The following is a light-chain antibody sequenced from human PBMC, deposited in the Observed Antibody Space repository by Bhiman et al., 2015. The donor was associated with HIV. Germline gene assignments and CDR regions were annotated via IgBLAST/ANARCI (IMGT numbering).Light chain of an antibody. Sequence: QLVLTQPPSVSGAPGQRVTISCTGSSSNIGAGYDVHWYQQLPGTAPKLLIYGNNNRPSGVPDRFSGSKSDTSASLAITGLQAGDEADYFCQSYDSSLSGYVFGTGTKVTVL. V-gene: IGLV1-40*01. CDR2: GNN. CDR3: QSYDSSLSGYV. CDR1: SSNIGAGYD. J-gene: IGLJ1*01.